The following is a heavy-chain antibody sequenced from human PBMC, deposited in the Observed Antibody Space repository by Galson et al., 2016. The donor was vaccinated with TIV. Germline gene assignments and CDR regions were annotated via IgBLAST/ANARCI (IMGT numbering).Heavy chain of an antibody. J-gene: IGHJ4*02. D-gene: IGHD3-10*01. CDR2: IYQSGST. Sequence: LSLTCTVSDFSISSGYFWGWIRQPPGKGLEWIGSIYQSGSTYYNPSLKSRVTISIDTSKNQFSLKLTSVTAADTAVYYCARHSLWFGELGGFDYWGQGTLVTVSS. CDR3: ARHSLWFGELGGFDY. V-gene: IGHV4-38-2*02. CDR1: DFSISSGYF.